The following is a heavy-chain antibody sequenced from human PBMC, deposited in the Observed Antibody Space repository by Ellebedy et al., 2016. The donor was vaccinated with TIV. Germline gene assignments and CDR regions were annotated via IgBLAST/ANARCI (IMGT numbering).Heavy chain of an antibody. Sequence: GESLKISCPASGFTFSNFWMSWVRQAPGTGLAWVANVNEDGSEEYYTNSVKGRFAISKDNAKHSLFLQMNSLRVEDTAVYYCARCRDGSGWNLDYWGQGNLVTVSS. CDR2: VNEDGSEE. D-gene: IGHD6-19*01. CDR3: ARCRDGSGWNLDY. J-gene: IGHJ4*02. CDR1: GFTFSNFW. V-gene: IGHV3-7*03.